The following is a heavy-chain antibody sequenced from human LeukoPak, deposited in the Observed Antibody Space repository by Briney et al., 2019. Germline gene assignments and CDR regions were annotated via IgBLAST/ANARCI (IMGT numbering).Heavy chain of an antibody. CDR2: IVPSGNT. Sequence: PSETLSLTCTVSGASIRNYYWSWIRQPAGKGLEWIGRIVPSGNTNYNPSLKSRVTMSVDTSKNQFSLKLNSVTAADTAVYYCAKAGAESGPYFDYWGQGTLVIVSS. J-gene: IGHJ4*02. D-gene: IGHD1-14*01. V-gene: IGHV4-4*07. CDR3: AKAGAESGPYFDY. CDR1: GASIRNYY.